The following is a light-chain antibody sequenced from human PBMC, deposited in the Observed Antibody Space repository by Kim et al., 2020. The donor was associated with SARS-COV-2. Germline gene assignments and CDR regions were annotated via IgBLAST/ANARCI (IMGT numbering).Light chain of an antibody. J-gene: IGKJ1*01. V-gene: IGKV3-20*01. CDR3: QQYGSLWT. CDR2: GAS. CDR1: QSVASNY. Sequence: LSPGERATLSCRASQSVASNYLAWYQQKSGQAPRLLMYGASSRATGIPDRFSGSGSGTDFTLTISRLEPEDFAVYYCQQYGSLWTFGQGTKVDIK.